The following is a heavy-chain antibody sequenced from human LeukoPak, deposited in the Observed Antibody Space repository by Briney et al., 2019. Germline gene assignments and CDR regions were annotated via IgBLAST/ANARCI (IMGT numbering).Heavy chain of an antibody. CDR3: ARVSVASYDGRGVFDY. CDR1: GGSTSTYY. D-gene: IGHD3-16*01. Sequence: SETLSLTCTVSGGSTSTYYWSWIRQPAGKGLEWIGRIYTSGSTNYNPSLKSRVTISVDTSKNQFSLKLSSVTAADTAVYYCARVSVASYDGRGVFDYWGQGTLVTVSS. CDR2: IYTSGST. V-gene: IGHV4-4*07. J-gene: IGHJ4*02.